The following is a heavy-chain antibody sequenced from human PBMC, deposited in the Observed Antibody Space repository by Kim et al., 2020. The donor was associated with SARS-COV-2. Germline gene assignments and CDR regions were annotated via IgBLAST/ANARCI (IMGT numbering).Heavy chain of an antibody. V-gene: IGHV3-73*01. J-gene: IGHJ4*02. CDR3: TRHVIHYYDSSGYYYVFDY. CDR2: IRSKANSYAT. Sequence: GGSLRLSCAASGFTFSGSAMHWVRQASGKGLEWVGRIRSKANSYATAYAASVKGRFTISRDDSKNTAYLQMNSLKTEDTAVYYCTRHVIHYYDSSGYYYVFDYWGQGTLVTVSS. CDR1: GFTFSGSA. D-gene: IGHD3-22*01.